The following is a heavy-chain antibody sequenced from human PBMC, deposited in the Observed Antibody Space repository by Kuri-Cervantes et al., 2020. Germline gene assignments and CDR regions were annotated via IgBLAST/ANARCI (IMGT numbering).Heavy chain of an antibody. V-gene: IGHV3-48*03. CDR2: ICSSSYTI. CDR3: ARLYARSSSWGRYFDF. Sequence: GESLKISCAASGFNFSTSEMNWVRQAPGKGLEWVSHICSSSYTIYYADSVKGRFTISGDNSKNSLYLQMNSLRAEDTAVYYCARLYARSSSWGRYFDFWGRGTLVTVSS. D-gene: IGHD6-13*01. J-gene: IGHJ4*02. CDR1: GFNFSTSE.